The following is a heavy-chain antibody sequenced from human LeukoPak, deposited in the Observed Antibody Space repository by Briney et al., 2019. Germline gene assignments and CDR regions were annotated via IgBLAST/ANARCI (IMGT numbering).Heavy chain of an antibody. CDR3: ARDGYNYGFDY. J-gene: IGHJ4*02. Sequence: GGSLRLSCAASGFTFSNTMNWVRQAPGKGLEWVSIISSGSSYIHYADSVKGRFTISRDNAKNSLYLQMNSLRAEDTAVYYCARDGYNYGFDYWGQGTLVTVSS. V-gene: IGHV3-21*01. D-gene: IGHD5-24*01. CDR1: GFTFSNT. CDR2: ISSGSSYI.